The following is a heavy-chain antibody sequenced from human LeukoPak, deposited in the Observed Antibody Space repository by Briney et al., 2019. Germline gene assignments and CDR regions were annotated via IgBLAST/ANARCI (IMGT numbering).Heavy chain of an antibody. D-gene: IGHD5-24*01. V-gene: IGHV4-59*01. CDR1: GHSISSYY. CDR3: ARERWGLAHMPLDY. J-gene: IGHJ4*02. Sequence: PLETLSLTCTVSGHSISSYYWSWIRQPPGKGLEWIGFIYYSGSTNYNPSLKSRVTISVDTSKNQFSLKLSSVTAADTAVYYCARERWGLAHMPLDYWGQGTLVTVSS. CDR2: IYYSGST.